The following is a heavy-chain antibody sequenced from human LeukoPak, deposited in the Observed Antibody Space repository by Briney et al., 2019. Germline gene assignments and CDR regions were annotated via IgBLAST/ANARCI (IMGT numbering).Heavy chain of an antibody. Sequence: GGSLRLSCAASGFTFSSYEMNWVRQAPGKGLEWVSTIGGSSGKTYYADSVKGRFTISRDNSKNTLYLQMNSLRAEDTAIFYCAKRGGQEYYFDYWGQGTLVTVSS. V-gene: IGHV3-23*01. CDR1: GFTFSSYE. CDR2: IGGSSGKT. CDR3: AKRGGQEYYFDY. J-gene: IGHJ4*02.